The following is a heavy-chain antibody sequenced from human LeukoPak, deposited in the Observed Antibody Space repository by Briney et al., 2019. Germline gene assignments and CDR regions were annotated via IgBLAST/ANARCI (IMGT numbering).Heavy chain of an antibody. CDR2: IYYSGST. CDR1: GGSISSYY. D-gene: IGHD3-3*01. CDR3: ASRDFWSGYYPFDY. J-gene: IGHJ4*02. Sequence: SETLSLICTVSGGSISSYYWSWIRQPPGKGLEWIGYIYYSGSTNYNPSLKSRVTISVDTSKNQFSLKLSSVTAADTAVYYCASRDFWSGYYPFDYWGQGTLVTVSS. V-gene: IGHV4-59*08.